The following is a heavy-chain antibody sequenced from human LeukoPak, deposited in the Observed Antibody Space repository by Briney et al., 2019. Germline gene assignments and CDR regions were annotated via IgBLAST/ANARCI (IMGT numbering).Heavy chain of an antibody. J-gene: IGHJ4*02. CDR2: IYHSGST. CDR3: ARAPGYSSSSMGEGSDY. CDR1: GGSISSGGYS. V-gene: IGHV4-30-2*01. Sequence: SETLSLTCAVSGGSISSGGYSWSWIRQPPGKGLEWIGYIYHSGSTYYNPSLKSRVTISVDRSKNQFSLKLSSVTAADTAVYYCARAPGYSSSSMGEGSDYWGQGTLVTVSS. D-gene: IGHD6-6*01.